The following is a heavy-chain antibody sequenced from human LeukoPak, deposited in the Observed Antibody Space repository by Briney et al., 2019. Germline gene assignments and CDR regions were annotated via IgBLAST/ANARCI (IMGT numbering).Heavy chain of an antibody. CDR2: TYYRSKWYN. CDR1: GDSVTSNSAT. V-gene: IGHV6-1*01. CDR3: ARDNVASSWGSFDS. D-gene: IGHD6-13*01. Sequence: SQTLSLTCAISGDSVTSNSATWDWIRQSPSRGLEWLGRTYYRSKWYNEYEVSVQSRVIINPDTSKNQFSLQLNSVTPEDTAVYYCARDNVASSWGSFDSWGQGTLVTVSS. J-gene: IGHJ4*02.